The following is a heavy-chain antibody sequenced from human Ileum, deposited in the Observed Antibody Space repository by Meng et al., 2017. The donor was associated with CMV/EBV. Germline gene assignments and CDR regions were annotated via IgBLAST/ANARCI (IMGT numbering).Heavy chain of an antibody. D-gene: IGHD1-1*01. CDR2: IYWDDDK. CDR1: GFSLTTNQVC. V-gene: IGHV2-5*02. CDR3: AYRQWFSNNWNVGWFDP. Sequence: GFSLTTNQVCVGWLRQPTGKALECLALIYWDDDKRYNPSLRNRLTITKDTSKNQVVLTMTNMDPVDTGTYYCAYRQWFSNNWNVGWFDPWGQGTLVTVSS. J-gene: IGHJ5*02.